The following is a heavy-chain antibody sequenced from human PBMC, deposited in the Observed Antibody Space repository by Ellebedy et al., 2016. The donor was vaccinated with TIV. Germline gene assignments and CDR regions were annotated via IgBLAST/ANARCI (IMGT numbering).Heavy chain of an antibody. J-gene: IGHJ4*02. Sequence: GSLRLXXAVYGGSFSGYYWSWIRQPPGKGLEWIGEINRSGSTNYNPSLKSRVTMSLDTSKNQFSLKLSSVTAADTAVYYCASGAERPYNYWGQGALVTVSS. D-gene: IGHD4-11*01. V-gene: IGHV4-34*01. CDR3: ASGAERPYNY. CDR2: INRSGST. CDR1: GGSFSGYY.